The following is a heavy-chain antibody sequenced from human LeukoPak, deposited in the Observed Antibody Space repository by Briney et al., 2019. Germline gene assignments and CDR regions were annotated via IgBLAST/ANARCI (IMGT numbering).Heavy chain of an antibody. CDR3: ARDQPNYDILTGYYPFDY. Sequence: KPGGSRILSCAASGFTFSTYSMNWVRQAPGKGLEWVSSISSSSSYIYYADSVKGRFTISRDNAKNSLYLQMNSLRAEDTAVYYCARDQPNYDILTGYYPFDYWGQGTVVTVSS. J-gene: IGHJ4*02. CDR2: ISSSSSYI. D-gene: IGHD3-9*01. V-gene: IGHV3-21*01. CDR1: GFTFSTYS.